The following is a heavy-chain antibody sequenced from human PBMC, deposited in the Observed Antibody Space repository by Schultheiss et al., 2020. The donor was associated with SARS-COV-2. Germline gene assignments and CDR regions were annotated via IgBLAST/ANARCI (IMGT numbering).Heavy chain of an antibody. V-gene: IGHV4-34*01. CDR2: INHSGST. D-gene: IGHD1-14*01. J-gene: IGHJ6*03. CDR1: GGSFSGYY. CDR3: ARGHGKMMFYYYYMDV. Sequence: SETLSLTCAVYGGSFSGYYWSWIRQPPGKGLEWIGEINHSGSTNYNPSLKSRVTISVDTSKNQFSLKLSSVTAADTAVYYCARGHGKMMFYYYYMDVWGKGPRSPSP.